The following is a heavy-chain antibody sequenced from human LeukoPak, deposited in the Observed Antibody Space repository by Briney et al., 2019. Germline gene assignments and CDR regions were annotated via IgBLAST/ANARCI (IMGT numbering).Heavy chain of an antibody. CDR2: INHSGST. Sequence: SETLSLTCAVYGGSFSGYYWSWIRQPPGKGLEWIGEINHSGSTNYNPSLKSRVTISVDTSKNQFSPKLSSVTAADTAVYYCARVQTAMVREYWGQGTLVTVSS. CDR3: ARVQTAMVREY. J-gene: IGHJ4*02. D-gene: IGHD5-18*01. V-gene: IGHV4-34*01. CDR1: GGSFSGYY.